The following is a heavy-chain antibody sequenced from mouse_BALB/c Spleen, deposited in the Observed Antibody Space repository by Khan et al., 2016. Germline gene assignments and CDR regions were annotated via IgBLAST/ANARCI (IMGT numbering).Heavy chain of an antibody. CDR1: GYTFTDYV. CDR3: AKGLGAMDY. CDR2: IYPGSGST. D-gene: IGHD3-3*01. V-gene: IGHV1-77*01. J-gene: IGHJ4*01. Sequence: QVQLKESGPELVKPGASVKMSCKASGYTFTDYVISWVKQRTGQGLEWIGEIYPGSGSTYYNEKFQGKATLTADKSSNTAYMQLSSLTSEDSAVYFCAKGLGAMDYWGQGTSVTVSS.